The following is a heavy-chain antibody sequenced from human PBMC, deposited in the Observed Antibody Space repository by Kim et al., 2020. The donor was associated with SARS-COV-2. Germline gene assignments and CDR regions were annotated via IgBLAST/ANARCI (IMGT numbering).Heavy chain of an antibody. CDR3: AVSLTTPGAYDY. CDR2: T. V-gene: IGHV3-53*01. Sequence: TTYEASVKGRFTISRDTSKNTMSLQLNSLLAADTAVYYCAVSLTTPGAYDYWGQGSLVTVSS. D-gene: IGHD7-27*01. J-gene: IGHJ4*02.